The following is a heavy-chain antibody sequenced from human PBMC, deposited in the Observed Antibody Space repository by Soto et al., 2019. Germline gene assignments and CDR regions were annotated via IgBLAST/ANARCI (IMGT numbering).Heavy chain of an antibody. CDR3: ARVTPGNNLYYFSGLDF. D-gene: IGHD1-1*01. CDR2: ISYEGSNT. CDR1: GFTFDTYG. J-gene: IGHJ6*02. Sequence: GGSLRLSCVASGFTFDTYGIHWVRQAPGKGLQWVALISYEGSNTYYADSVRGRFTISRDNSKNALYLQMNTLRPEDTGVYYCARVTPGNNLYYFSGLDFWGQGTSVTVSS. V-gene: IGHV3-30-3*01.